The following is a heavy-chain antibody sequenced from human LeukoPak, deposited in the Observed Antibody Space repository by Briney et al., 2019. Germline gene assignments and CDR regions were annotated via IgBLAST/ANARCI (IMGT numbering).Heavy chain of an antibody. D-gene: IGHD1-26*01. J-gene: IGHJ4*02. Sequence: NPSETLSLACTVSGGSISSYYWSWIRQPPGKGLEWIGYIYYSGSTNYNPSLKSRVTISVDTSKNQFSLKLSSVTAADTAVYYCARGPYSGSCYVNYFDYWGQGTLVTVSS. CDR3: ARGPYSGSCYVNYFDY. CDR1: GGSISSYY. V-gene: IGHV4-59*01. CDR2: IYYSGST.